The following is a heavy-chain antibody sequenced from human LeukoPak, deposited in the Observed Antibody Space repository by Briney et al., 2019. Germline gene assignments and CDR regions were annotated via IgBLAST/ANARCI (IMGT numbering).Heavy chain of an antibody. Sequence: GGSLRLSCAASGFTFSNAWMNWVRQAPGKGLEWVGRIRSKTDGGTTDYAAPVKGRFTISRDDSKNTLYLQMNSLKTEDTAVYYCTTLPGGIVGATYYFDYWGQGTLVTVSS. CDR1: GFTFSNAW. V-gene: IGHV3-15*07. CDR2: IRSKTDGGTT. CDR3: TTLPGGIVGATYYFDY. D-gene: IGHD1-26*01. J-gene: IGHJ4*02.